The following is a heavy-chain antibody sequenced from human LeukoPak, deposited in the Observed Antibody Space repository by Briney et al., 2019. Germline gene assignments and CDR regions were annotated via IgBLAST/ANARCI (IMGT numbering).Heavy chain of an antibody. V-gene: IGHV3-11*01. J-gene: IGHJ4*02. CDR2: ISSSGSTI. CDR3: ARDNVDTAMDQLDY. CDR1: GFTFSDYY. Sequence: GGSLRLSCAASGFTFSDYYMSWIRQAPGKGLEWVSYISSSGSTIYYADSVKGRFTISRGNAKNSLYLQMNSLRAEDTAVYYCARDNVDTAMDQLDYWGQGTLVTVSS. D-gene: IGHD5-18*01.